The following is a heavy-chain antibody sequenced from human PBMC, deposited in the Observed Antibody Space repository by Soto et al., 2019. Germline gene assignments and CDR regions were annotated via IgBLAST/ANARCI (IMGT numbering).Heavy chain of an antibody. CDR2: IFYSGRT. J-gene: IGHJ3*01. CDR3: AQAVFFTGGDAFDV. Sequence: QVQLRESGPGLVKPSQTLSLTCTVSGGSIRTGGFYWHWIRQYPGKGLEWMGSIFYSGRTSDTPSTTSRVTMSIEASKNRFSLRLSSVTAADTAVYYCAQAVFFTGGDAFDVWGQGRLVTVSS. CDR1: GGSIRTGGFY. V-gene: IGHV4-31*03. D-gene: IGHD2-8*02.